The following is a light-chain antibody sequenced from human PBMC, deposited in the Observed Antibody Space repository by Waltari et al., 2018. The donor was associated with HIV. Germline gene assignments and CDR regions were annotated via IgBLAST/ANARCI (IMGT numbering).Light chain of an antibody. Sequence: QSVLTQPPSVSAAPGQKVAIPCSGGNSNLGNNYVSWYQQVPGKAPRLLIYDNEKRPPGIPDRFSASKAGVSATLGITGLQIVDEADYYCGTWDSSLNLYVFGPGTTVAVL. J-gene: IGLJ1*01. CDR1: NSNLGNNY. CDR2: DNE. CDR3: GTWDSSLNLYV. V-gene: IGLV1-51*01.